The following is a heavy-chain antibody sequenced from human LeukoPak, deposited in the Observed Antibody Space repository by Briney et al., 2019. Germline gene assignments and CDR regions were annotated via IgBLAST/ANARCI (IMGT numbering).Heavy chain of an antibody. CDR1: GFTFNSYA. D-gene: IGHD6-19*01. J-gene: IGHJ3*02. CDR3: AKLYSSGWDDFDI. V-gene: IGHV3-23*01. CDR2: ISGSGGST. Sequence: PGGSLRLSCAASGFTFNSYAMNWVRQAPGKGLEWVSAISGSGGSTYYADSVKGRFTISRDNSKNTLYLQMNSLRAEDTAVYYCAKLYSSGWDDFDIWGQGTMVTVSS.